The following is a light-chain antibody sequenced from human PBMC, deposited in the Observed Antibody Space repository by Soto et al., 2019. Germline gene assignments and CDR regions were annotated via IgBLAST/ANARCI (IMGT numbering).Light chain of an antibody. CDR3: MQALQTPWT. J-gene: IGKJ1*01. Sequence: DIVLTLSPXSPPVTPGQPXXXXXXXTQSLLQSNGFNFVDLSLQRXGNSPQLLIYLCSXRASGVSDRFSGSGSGTDFTLKISRVESEDVGVYYCMQALQTPWTCVQGTKVEIK. CDR1: QSLLQSNGFNF. V-gene: IGKV2-28*01. CDR2: LCS.